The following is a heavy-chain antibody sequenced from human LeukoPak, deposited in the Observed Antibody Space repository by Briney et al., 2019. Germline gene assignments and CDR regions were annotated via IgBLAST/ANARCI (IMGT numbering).Heavy chain of an antibody. Sequence: GASVKVSCKASGYTFTTYGMSWVRLAPGHGLEWMGWISTYNGDTNYAQKFQGRVIMTADTSTSTAYMELRSLRTDDTAVYYCALITYCTTVTCYFFDWWGQGTQVTVSS. V-gene: IGHV1-18*01. CDR3: ALITYCTTVTCYFFDW. CDR2: ISTYNGDT. CDR1: GYTFTTYG. J-gene: IGHJ4*02. D-gene: IGHD2-8*01.